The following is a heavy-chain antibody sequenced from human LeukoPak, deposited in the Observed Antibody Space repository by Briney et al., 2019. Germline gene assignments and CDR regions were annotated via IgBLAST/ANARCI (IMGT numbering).Heavy chain of an antibody. Sequence: SETLSLTCTVSGVSISSYYWSWIRQPPGKGLEWIGYIYYSGSTSYNPSLKSRVTISVDTSKNQFSLKLSSVTAADTAVYYCARLDNGWYFDLWGRGTLVTVSS. CDR3: ARLDNGWYFDL. V-gene: IGHV4-59*01. J-gene: IGHJ2*01. CDR2: IYYSGST. D-gene: IGHD2-2*03. CDR1: GVSISSYY.